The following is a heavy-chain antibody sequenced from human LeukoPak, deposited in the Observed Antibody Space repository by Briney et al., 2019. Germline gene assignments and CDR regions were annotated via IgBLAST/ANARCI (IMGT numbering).Heavy chain of an antibody. CDR1: GGSLSSGSYY. CDR3: ARGSGSGSYFLENYYYYMDA. J-gene: IGHJ6*03. V-gene: IGHV4-61*02. D-gene: IGHD3-10*01. CDR2: IYTSGST. Sequence: PSHTLSLTCTVSGGSLSSGSYYWSWIRQPAGKGLEWIGRIYTSGSTNYNPSLKSRVTISVDTSKNQFSLKLSSVTAADTAVYYCARGSGSGSYFLENYYYYMDAWGKGTTVTISS.